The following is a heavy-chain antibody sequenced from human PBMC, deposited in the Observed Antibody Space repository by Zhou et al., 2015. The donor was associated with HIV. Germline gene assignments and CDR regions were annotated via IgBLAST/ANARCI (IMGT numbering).Heavy chain of an antibody. CDR1: GGTFSSYA. CDR3: ARVVVVTAILPASGRGPAFDI. CDR2: IIPIFGTA. D-gene: IGHD2-21*02. V-gene: IGHV1-69*12. Sequence: QVQLVQSGAEVKKPGSSVKVSCKASGGTFSSYAISWVQQAPGQGLEWMGGIIPIFGTANYAQKFQGRVTITADESTSTAYMELSSLRSEDTAVYYCARVVVVTAILPASGRGPAFDIWGQGTMVTVSS. J-gene: IGHJ3*02.